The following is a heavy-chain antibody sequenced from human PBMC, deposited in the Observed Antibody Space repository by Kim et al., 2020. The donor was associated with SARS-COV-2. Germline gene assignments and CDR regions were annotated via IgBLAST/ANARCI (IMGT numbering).Heavy chain of an antibody. Sequence: SETLSLTCTVSGGSISSRTYYWGWVRQPPGKGLEWIGSVYSSGNTYYNPSLKSRVTISLDTSKRQFSLKLSFVTDADTGVYYCAGEPVGSGWYTLDYWGQGTLVTVSA. J-gene: IGHJ4*02. CDR3: AGEPVGSGWYTLDY. CDR1: GGSISSRTYY. CDR2: VYSSGNT. V-gene: IGHV4-39*02. D-gene: IGHD6-19*01.